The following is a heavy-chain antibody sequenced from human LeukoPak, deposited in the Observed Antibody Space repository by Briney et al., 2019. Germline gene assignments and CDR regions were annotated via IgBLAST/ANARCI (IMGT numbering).Heavy chain of an antibody. J-gene: IGHJ1*01. CDR1: GGSISSSSYY. Sequence: SETLSLTCTVSGGSISSSSYYWGWIRQPPGKGLEWIGSTYYSGSTYYNPSLKSRVTISVDTSKNQFSLKLSSVTAADTAVYYCARRSARWELLRVPHAEYFQHWGQGTLVTVSS. CDR2: TYYSGST. D-gene: IGHD1-26*01. CDR3: ARRSARWELLRVPHAEYFQH. V-gene: IGHV4-39*01.